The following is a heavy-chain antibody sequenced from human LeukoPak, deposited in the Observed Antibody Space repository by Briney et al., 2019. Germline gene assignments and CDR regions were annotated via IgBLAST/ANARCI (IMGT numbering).Heavy chain of an antibody. J-gene: IGHJ5*02. CDR2: INPSGGST. Sequence: GASVKVSCKTSGYTFTSYYMHWVRQAPGQGLEWMGIINPSGGSTSYARKFQGRVTMTRDMSTSTVYMELSSLRSEDTAVYYCARLSSHYGDYKVDPWGQGTLVTVSS. CDR3: ARLSSHYGDYKVDP. CDR1: GYTFTSYY. D-gene: IGHD4-17*01. V-gene: IGHV1-46*01.